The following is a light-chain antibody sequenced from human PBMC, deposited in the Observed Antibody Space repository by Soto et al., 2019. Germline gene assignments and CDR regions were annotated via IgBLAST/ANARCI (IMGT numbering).Light chain of an antibody. CDR3: AAWDDSLRGVI. CDR1: SSNIGSNT. J-gene: IGLJ2*01. Sequence: QSVLTQPPAASGTPGQRVTISCSGSSSNIGSNTVNWYRQLPGTAPKLLIYNTDQRPSGVPDRFSGSQSGTSASLAISGLQSEDEADYYCAAWDDSLRGVIFGGGTKLTVL. V-gene: IGLV1-44*01. CDR2: NTD.